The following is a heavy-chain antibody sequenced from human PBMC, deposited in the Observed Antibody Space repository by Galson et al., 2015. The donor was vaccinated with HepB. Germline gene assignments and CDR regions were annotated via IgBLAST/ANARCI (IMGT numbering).Heavy chain of an antibody. CDR2: ISSSSSYI. CDR1: GFTFSSYS. Sequence: SLRLSCAASGFTFSSYSMNWVRQAPGKGLEWVSSISSSSSYIYYADSVKGRFTISRDNAKNSLYLQMNSLRAEDTAVYYCARGGDGYNYEGYYFDYWGQGTLVTVSS. J-gene: IGHJ4*02. V-gene: IGHV3-21*01. D-gene: IGHD5-24*01. CDR3: ARGGDGYNYEGYYFDY.